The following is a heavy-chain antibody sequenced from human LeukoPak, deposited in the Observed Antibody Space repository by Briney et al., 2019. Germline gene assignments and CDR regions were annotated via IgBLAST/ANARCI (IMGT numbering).Heavy chain of an antibody. CDR1: GFTFSSYG. Sequence: PGRSLRLSCAASGFTFSSYGMHWVRQAPGKGLEWVAVIWYDGSNKYYADSVKGRFTISRDNSKNTLYLQMNSLRAEDTAVYYRARSLGGYGPFDYWGQGTLVTVSS. V-gene: IGHV3-33*01. CDR3: ARSLGGYGPFDY. CDR2: IWYDGSNK. D-gene: IGHD3-16*01. J-gene: IGHJ4*02.